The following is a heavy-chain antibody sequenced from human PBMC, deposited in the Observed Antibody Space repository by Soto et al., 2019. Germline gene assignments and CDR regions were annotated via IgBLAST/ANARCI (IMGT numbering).Heavy chain of an antibody. Sequence: EEQVVESGGGLVQPGGSLRLSCTASGFTFSSTWMHWVRHAPGKGLVWVSHINNDGSITTYADSVRGRFTISRDNAKNTVYLQMNSLRAEDTAMYYSATDRSYAQHIWSQGTTVTVSS. CDR2: INNDGSIT. D-gene: IGHD3-16*01. J-gene: IGHJ6*02. CDR1: GFTFSSTW. V-gene: IGHV3-74*03. CDR3: ATDRSYAQHI.